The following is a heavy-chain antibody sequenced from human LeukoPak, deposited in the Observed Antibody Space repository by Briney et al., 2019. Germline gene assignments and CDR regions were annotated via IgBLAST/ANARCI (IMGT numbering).Heavy chain of an antibody. CDR3: ARFTRITMVRGVSADYYYYMDV. Sequence: GASVKVSCKASGYTFTSYYMHWVRQAPGQGLEWMGIINPSGGSTSYAQKFQGRVTMTRNTSISTAYMELSSLRSEDTAVYYCARFTRITMVRGVSADYYYYMDVWGKGTTVTISS. CDR1: GYTFTSYY. V-gene: IGHV1-46*01. D-gene: IGHD3-10*01. J-gene: IGHJ6*03. CDR2: INPSGGST.